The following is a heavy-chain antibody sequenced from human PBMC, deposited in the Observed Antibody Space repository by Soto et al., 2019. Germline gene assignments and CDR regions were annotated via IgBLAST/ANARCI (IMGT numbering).Heavy chain of an antibody. CDR3: ARELHYYDSSGYYSPDAFDI. CDR1: GDSVSSNSAA. Sequence: SQTLSLTCAISGDSVSSNSAAWNWIRQSPSRGLKWLGRTYYRSKWYNDYAVSVKSRITINPDTSKNQFSLQLNSVTPEDTAVYYCARELHYYDSSGYYSPDAFDIWGQGTMVTVSS. V-gene: IGHV6-1*01. CDR2: TYYRSKWYN. D-gene: IGHD3-22*01. J-gene: IGHJ3*02.